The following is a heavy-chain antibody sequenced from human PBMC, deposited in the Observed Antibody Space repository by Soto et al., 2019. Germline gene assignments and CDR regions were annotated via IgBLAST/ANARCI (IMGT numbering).Heavy chain of an antibody. CDR2: VNPTGST. Sequence: QVRVQQWGAGLLKSSEILSLTCAVYGGSFSGYYWSWIRQSPGKGLEWIGEVNPTGSTKYNPSLESRVTISVDTSKNQFSLNLNSVTAADTALYYCARSREQWLVDAFDIWGQGTMVTVSS. CDR1: GGSFSGYY. CDR3: ARSREQWLVDAFDI. V-gene: IGHV4-34*01. J-gene: IGHJ3*02. D-gene: IGHD6-19*01.